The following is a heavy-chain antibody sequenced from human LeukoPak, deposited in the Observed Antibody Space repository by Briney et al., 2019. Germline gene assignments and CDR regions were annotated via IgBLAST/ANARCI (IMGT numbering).Heavy chain of an antibody. CDR3: ATGSYGSFAY. J-gene: IGHJ4*02. V-gene: IGHV1-3*01. Sequence: ASVNVSCKASGYTFTSYAMHWVRQAPGQRLEWMGWINAGSGNTKYSQKFQGRVTITRDTSASTAYMELSSLRSEDTAVYYCATGSYGSFAYWGQGTLVTVSS. CDR1: GYTFTSYA. CDR2: INAGSGNT. D-gene: IGHD1-26*01.